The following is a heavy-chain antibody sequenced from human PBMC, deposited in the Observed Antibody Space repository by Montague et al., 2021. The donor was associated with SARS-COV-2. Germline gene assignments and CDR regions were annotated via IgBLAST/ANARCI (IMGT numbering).Heavy chain of an antibody. V-gene: IGHV3-33*01. CDR3: ARALQTTDGMDV. CDR2: IWYDGSNK. J-gene: IGHJ6*02. D-gene: IGHD4-17*01. Sequence: SLRLSCAASGFTFSSYGMHWVRQAPGKGLEWVAVIWYDGSNKYYADSVKGRLTISRDNSKNTLYLQMNSLRAEDTAVYYCARALQTTDGMDVWGQGTTVTVSS. CDR1: GFTFSSYG.